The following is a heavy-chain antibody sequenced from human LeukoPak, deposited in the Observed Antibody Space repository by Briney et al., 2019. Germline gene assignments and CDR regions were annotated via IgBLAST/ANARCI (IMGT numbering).Heavy chain of an antibody. D-gene: IGHD6-19*01. Sequence: GRALRLSCLASGFTFSSYGMHWVRQAPGKGLEWVAVISYDGSYKYYADSVKGRFTISRDNSKNTLYLQMNSLRAEDTAVYYCARVTPLPWLGEFDYWGQGTLLTVSS. CDR2: ISYDGSYK. J-gene: IGHJ4*02. CDR3: ARVTPLPWLGEFDY. V-gene: IGHV3-30*03. CDR1: GFTFSSYG.